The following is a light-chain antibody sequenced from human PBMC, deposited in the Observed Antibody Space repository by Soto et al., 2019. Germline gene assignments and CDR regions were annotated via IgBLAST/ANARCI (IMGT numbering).Light chain of an antibody. CDR2: DAS. J-gene: IGKJ1*01. CDR3: QQYGSSPWT. Sequence: PRERATLSCRASQSVGSYLAWYQQKPGQAPRLLMYDASNRATGIPARFSGSGSGTDFTLTISRLEPEDFAVYYCQQYGSSPWTFGPGTKVDI. CDR1: QSVGSY. V-gene: IGKV3-20*01.